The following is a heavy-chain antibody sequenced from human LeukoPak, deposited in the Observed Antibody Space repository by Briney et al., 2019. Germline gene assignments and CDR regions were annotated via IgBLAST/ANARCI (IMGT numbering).Heavy chain of an antibody. J-gene: IGHJ6*02. CDR3: ASVKPTSPAGYGMDV. CDR1: GGSFSGYY. Sequence: SETLSLTCAVYGGSFSGYYWSWIRQPPGKGLEWIGEINHSGSTNYNPSLKSRVTISVDTSKNRFSLKLSSVTAADTAVYYCASVKPTSPAGYGMDVWGQGTTVTVSS. D-gene: IGHD6-13*01. V-gene: IGHV4-34*01. CDR2: INHSGST.